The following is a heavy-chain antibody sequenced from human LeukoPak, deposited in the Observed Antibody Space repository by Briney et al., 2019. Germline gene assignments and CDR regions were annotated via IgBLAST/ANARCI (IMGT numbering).Heavy chain of an antibody. CDR3: ARGAEYYAIWRGYAGYSDY. CDR2: IYHRGST. V-gene: IGHV4-38-2*02. D-gene: IGHD3-3*01. Sequence: EPSETLSLTCSVSGYSISNGYYWGWSRQPPGKGLEWVGSIYHRGSTYYNPSLRSRVTISLDRSKKKFSLKLTSVTAADTAVYFCARGAEYYAIWRGYAGYSDYWGQGISVTVSS. CDR1: GYSISNGYY. J-gene: IGHJ4*02.